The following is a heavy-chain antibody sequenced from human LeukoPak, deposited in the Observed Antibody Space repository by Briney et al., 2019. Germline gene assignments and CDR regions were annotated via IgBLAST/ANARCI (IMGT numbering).Heavy chain of an antibody. CDR1: GYTFTGYY. V-gene: IGHV1-2*02. CDR2: INTNSGGT. D-gene: IGHD3-10*01. CDR3: ARVMTSIWFGELAWFDP. Sequence: ASVKVSCKASGYTFTGYYMHWVRQAPGQGLEWMGWINTNSGGTNYAQKFQGRVTMTRDTSISTAYMELSRLRSDDTAVYYCARVMTSIWFGELAWFDPWGQGTLVTVSS. J-gene: IGHJ5*02.